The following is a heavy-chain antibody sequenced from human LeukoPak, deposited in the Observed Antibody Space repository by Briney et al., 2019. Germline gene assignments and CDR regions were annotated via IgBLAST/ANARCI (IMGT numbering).Heavy chain of an antibody. D-gene: IGHD3-22*01. CDR2: IIPIFGTA. J-gene: IGHJ4*02. CDR1: GYTFTGYY. V-gene: IGHV1-69*13. Sequence: ASVKVSCKASGYTFTGYYMHWVRQAPGQGLEWMGGIIPIFGTANYAQKFQGRVTITADESTSTAYMELSSLRSEDTAVYYCARDAGAGDYYDSSGYYQYYFDYWGQGTLVTVSS. CDR3: ARDAGAGDYYDSSGYYQYYFDY.